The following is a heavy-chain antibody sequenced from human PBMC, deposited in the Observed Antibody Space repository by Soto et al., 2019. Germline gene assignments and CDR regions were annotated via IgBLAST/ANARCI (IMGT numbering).Heavy chain of an antibody. CDR3: PTEDPNWASYYYYGMDV. V-gene: IGHV3-15*01. D-gene: IGHD1-1*01. CDR2: IKSKTDGGTT. CDR1: GFTFSNAW. J-gene: IGHJ6*02. Sequence: GGSLRLSCAASGFTFSNAWMSWVRQAPGKGLEWVGRIKSKTDGGTTDYAAPVKGRFTISRDDSKNTLYLQMNSLKTEDTAVYYCPTEDPNWASYYYYGMDVWGQGTPVTVSS.